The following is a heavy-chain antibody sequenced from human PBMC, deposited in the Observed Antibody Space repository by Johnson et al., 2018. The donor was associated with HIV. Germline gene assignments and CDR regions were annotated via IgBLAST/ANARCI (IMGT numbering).Heavy chain of an antibody. CDR3: ARAVLWFGDHVFDM. J-gene: IGHJ3*02. V-gene: IGHV3-30-3*01. CDR2: ISSDGNNK. CDR1: GFTFSNYA. Sequence: QVQLVESGGGLVQPGRSLRLSCAASGFTFSNYAIHWVRQAPGKGLEWVAVISSDGNNKHYADSVKGRFSISRDNSKNTLYLQMNSLRAEDTAVYYCARAVLWFGDHVFDMWGQGTLVTVSS. D-gene: IGHD3-10*01.